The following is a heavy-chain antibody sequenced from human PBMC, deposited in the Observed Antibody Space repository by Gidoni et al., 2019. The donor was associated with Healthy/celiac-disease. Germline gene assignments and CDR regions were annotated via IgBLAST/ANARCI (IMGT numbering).Heavy chain of an antibody. Sequence: QVQLQESGPGLVKPSETLSLTCAVSGYSISSGYYWGWLRQPPGKGLEWIGSIYHSGSTYYNPSLKSRVTISVDTSKNQFSLKLSSVTAADTAVYYCARDRPGYCSGGSCYGAEYFQHWGQGTLVTVSS. CDR1: GYSISSGYY. D-gene: IGHD2-15*01. J-gene: IGHJ1*01. V-gene: IGHV4-38-2*02. CDR3: ARDRPGYCSGGSCYGAEYFQH. CDR2: IYHSGST.